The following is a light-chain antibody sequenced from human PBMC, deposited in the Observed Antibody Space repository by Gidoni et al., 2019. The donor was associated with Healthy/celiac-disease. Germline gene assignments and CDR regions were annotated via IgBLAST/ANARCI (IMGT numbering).Light chain of an antibody. CDR1: QSVSSN. Sequence: EIVLTQSPATLSVPPAESATLSCRARQSVSSNLAGYQQKPGQAPRPLIYGACTRATGIPARFSGSGSGTEFTLTISSLQSEDFAVYYCQQYNKWTPFTFGQGTRLEIK. J-gene: IGKJ5*01. CDR2: GAC. V-gene: IGKV3-15*01. CDR3: QQYNKWTPFT.